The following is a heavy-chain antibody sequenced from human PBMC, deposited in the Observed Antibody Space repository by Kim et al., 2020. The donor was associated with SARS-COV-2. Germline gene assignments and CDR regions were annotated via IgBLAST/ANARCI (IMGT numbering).Heavy chain of an antibody. J-gene: IGHJ3*02. Sequence: TDYAAPVKGRFTISRDDSKNTLYLQMNSLKTEDTDVYYCTTDTTLEAFDIWGQRTMVTVSS. V-gene: IGHV3-15*01. CDR2: T. D-gene: IGHD1-1*01. CDR3: TTDTTLEAFDI.